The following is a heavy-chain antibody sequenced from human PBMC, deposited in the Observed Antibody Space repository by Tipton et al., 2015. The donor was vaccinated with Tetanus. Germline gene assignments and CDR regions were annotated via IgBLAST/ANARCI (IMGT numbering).Heavy chain of an antibody. Sequence: QVQLVQSGAEVKKPGASVKVSCKASGYTFTSYGISWVRQAPGQGLEWMGRISAYSGNTNYAQKLQGRVTMTTYTSPSTAYMELRSLRSDDTAVYYCARTLRSYFYYCGMDVWGQGTTVTVSS. CDR1: GYTFTSYG. D-gene: IGHD2-15*01. CDR2: ISAYSGNT. J-gene: IGHJ6*02. CDR3: ARTLRSYFYYCGMDV. V-gene: IGHV1-18*01.